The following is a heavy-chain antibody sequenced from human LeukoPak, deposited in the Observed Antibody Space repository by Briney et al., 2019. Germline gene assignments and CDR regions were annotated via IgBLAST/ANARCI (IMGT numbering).Heavy chain of an antibody. CDR1: GGSFSCYY. CDR2: INHSGST. J-gene: IGHJ1*01. D-gene: IGHD6-13*01. CDR3: ARGYSSSWGRD. Sequence: SETLSLTCAVYGGSFSCYYWSWIRRPPGKGLEWIGEINHSGSTNYNPSLKSRVTISVDTSKNQFSLKLSSVTAADTAVYYCARGYSSSWGRDWGQGTLVTVSS. V-gene: IGHV4-34*01.